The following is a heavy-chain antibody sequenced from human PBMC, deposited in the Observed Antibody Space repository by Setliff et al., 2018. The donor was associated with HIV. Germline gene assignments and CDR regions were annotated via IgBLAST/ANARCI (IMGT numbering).Heavy chain of an antibody. Sequence: SETLSLTCTVSGGSTTTESYYWIWIRQAAGKGLEHIGHINPSGTTNYNPSLKSRVTISVDTSKNQFSLKLSSVTAADTSMYYCSRARGYCSDTRCYTFDAFDLWGQGTVVTVSS. J-gene: IGHJ3*01. V-gene: IGHV4-61*09. D-gene: IGHD2-2*02. CDR1: GGSTTTESYY. CDR2: INPSGTT. CDR3: SRARGYCSDTRCYTFDAFDL.